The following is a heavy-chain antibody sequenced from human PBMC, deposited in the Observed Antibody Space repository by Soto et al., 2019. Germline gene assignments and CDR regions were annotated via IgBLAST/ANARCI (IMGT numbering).Heavy chain of an antibody. CDR3: ARSAHWDFDS. CDR1: GFTFSNSW. D-gene: IGHD1-26*01. CDR2: IKPDGSEK. Sequence: TGGSLRLSCAASGFTFSNSWMTWVRQAPGRGLEWVAHIKPDGSEKYYVDSVKGRFTTSRDNAKNSLHLQMNSLRVVDTAVYYCARSAHWDFDSWGQGTLGTVSS. J-gene: IGHJ4*02. V-gene: IGHV3-7*01.